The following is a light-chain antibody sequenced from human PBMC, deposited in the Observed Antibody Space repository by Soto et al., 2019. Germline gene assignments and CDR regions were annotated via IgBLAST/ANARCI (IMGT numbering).Light chain of an antibody. Sequence: ENVLTQSPDTLSLSPGERATLSCRASQTVSSSYVAWYQQKPGQAPRLLIYAASSRATGIPDRFSGSGSGTDFALTISRLEPEDFAVYYCQKYGSSPRTFGQGTKVDIK. CDR2: AAS. V-gene: IGKV3-20*01. CDR1: QTVSSSY. J-gene: IGKJ1*01. CDR3: QKYGSSPRT.